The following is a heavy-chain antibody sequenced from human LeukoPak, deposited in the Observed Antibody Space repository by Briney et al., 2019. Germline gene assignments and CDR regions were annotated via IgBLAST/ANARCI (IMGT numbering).Heavy chain of an antibody. J-gene: IGHJ4*02. D-gene: IGHD2-2*01. CDR1: GFTFSSYW. CDR3: LRTTLGPAGAIDY. CDR2: INTDGRSV. Sequence: GGSLRLSCAASGFTFSSYWMHWVRQAPGKGLVWVSRINTDGRSVTYAELVKGRFTISRDNAENTLYLQMNSLRAEDTAVYYCLRTTLGPAGAIDYWGQGTLVAVSS. V-gene: IGHV3-74*01.